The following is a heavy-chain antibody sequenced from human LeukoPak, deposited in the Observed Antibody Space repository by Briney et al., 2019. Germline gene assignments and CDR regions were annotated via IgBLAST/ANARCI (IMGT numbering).Heavy chain of an antibody. V-gene: IGHV3-23*01. J-gene: IGHJ4*02. D-gene: IGHD1-26*01. CDR2: ISGSGGST. Sequence: GGSLRLSCAASGFTFSTYAMSWVRQAPGKGLEWVSAISGSGGSTYYADSVKGRFTISRDNSKNTLYLQMNSLRAEDTAVYYCAKSGWEETYYFDYWGQGTLVTVSS. CDR1: GFTFSTYA. CDR3: AKSGWEETYYFDY.